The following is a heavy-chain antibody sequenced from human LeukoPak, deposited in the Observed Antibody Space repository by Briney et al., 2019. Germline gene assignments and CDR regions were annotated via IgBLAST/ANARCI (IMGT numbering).Heavy chain of an antibody. Sequence: ASVTVSCKASGYTFTNYYIHWVRQAPGQGLEWVGLINPSGGSTSYAQKFQGRVTMTRDTSTSTVYMELSSLRSEDTALYYCARESTWNDYWGQGTLVTVSS. J-gene: IGHJ4*02. CDR3: ARESTWNDY. CDR2: INPSGGST. CDR1: GYTFTNYY. D-gene: IGHD2/OR15-2a*01. V-gene: IGHV1-46*01.